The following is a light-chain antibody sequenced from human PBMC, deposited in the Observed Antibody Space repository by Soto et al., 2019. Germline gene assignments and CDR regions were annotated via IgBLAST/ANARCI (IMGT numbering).Light chain of an antibody. CDR2: DAS. Sequence: DIQMAHSPSALSGSGGDSGTITSRASQSISRGLAWYQQKPGKAPKLLISDASSLQSGVPSRFSGSGSGRDFTFTISRLQPEDLATQSWQQSYSPLGTFGGGTKVDIK. CDR3: QQSYSPLGT. J-gene: IGKJ4*01. V-gene: IGKV1-39*01. CDR1: QSISRG.